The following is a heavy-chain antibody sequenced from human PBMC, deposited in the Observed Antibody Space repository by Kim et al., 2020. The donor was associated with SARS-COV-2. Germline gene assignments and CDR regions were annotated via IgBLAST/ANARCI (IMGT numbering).Heavy chain of an antibody. Sequence: SETLSLTCTVSGGSISSSSYYWGWIRQPPGKGLEWIGSIYYSGSTYYNPSLKSRVTISVDTSKNQFSLKLSSVTAADTAVYYCATRALPQWLGQGFPHYFDYWGQGTLVTVSS. D-gene: IGHD6-19*01. CDR2: IYYSGST. CDR3: ATRALPQWLGQGFPHYFDY. J-gene: IGHJ4*02. V-gene: IGHV4-39*01. CDR1: GGSISSSSYY.